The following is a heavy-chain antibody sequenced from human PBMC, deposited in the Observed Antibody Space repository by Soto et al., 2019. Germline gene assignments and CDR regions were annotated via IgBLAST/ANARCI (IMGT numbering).Heavy chain of an antibody. CDR1: GGPLGPDY. Sequence: KPSETLSLTSAVYGGPLGPDYCSWIRQSPGRGLEWIGEVRYHGATNYNPSLRGRATVSVDMSKNQFSLKLTSLTAADTAVYYCARGGTWPTRFDPWGPGTLVTVLL. J-gene: IGHJ5*02. CDR2: VRYHGAT. CDR3: ARGGTWPTRFDP. D-gene: IGHD1-1*01. V-gene: IGHV4-34*01.